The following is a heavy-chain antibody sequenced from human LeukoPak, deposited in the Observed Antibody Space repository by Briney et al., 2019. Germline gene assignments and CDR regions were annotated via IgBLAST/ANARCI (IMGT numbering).Heavy chain of an antibody. CDR3: ARAYYGSGTYLRMDV. CDR2: INAYNGNT. CDR1: GFAITDYA. J-gene: IGHJ6*02. D-gene: IGHD3-10*01. V-gene: IGHV1-18*01. Sequence: ALVKVSCKGSGFAITDYAITWVRQAPGQGLEWMGWINAYNGNTNYAQNLQGRVTLTTDTSTSTAYMELRSLRSDDTAVYYCARAYYGSGTYLRMDVWGQGTTVTVSS.